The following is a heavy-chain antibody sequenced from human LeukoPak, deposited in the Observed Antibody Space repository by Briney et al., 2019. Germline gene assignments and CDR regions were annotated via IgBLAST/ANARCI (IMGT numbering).Heavy chain of an antibody. J-gene: IGHJ4*02. V-gene: IGHV1-18*01. Sequence: GASVKVSCKASGYTFTSYGISWVRQAPGQGLEWMGWISGYNGYTKYAQNFQGRVTMTTDTSTSTAYMELRSLRSDDTAVYYCARGQANRLLWVGELLSNINPFDYWGQGALVTVSS. CDR3: ARGQANRLLWVGELLSNINPFDY. CDR1: GYTFTSYG. CDR2: ISGYNGYT. D-gene: IGHD3-10*01.